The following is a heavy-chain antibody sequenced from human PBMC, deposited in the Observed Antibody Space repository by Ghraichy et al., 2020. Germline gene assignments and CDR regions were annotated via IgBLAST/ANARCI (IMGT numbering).Heavy chain of an antibody. CDR1: GFTFSTYW. D-gene: IGHD4-23*01. CDR3: ARDNSPVDY. CDR2: IQQDGSEK. Sequence: GGSLRLSCAASGFTFSTYWMSWVRQAPGKGLEWVANIQQDGSEKYYVDSVKGRFTISRDNAKSSLYLQMNSLRAKDTAVYYCARDNSPVDYWGQGTLVTVSS. J-gene: IGHJ4*02. V-gene: IGHV3-7*01.